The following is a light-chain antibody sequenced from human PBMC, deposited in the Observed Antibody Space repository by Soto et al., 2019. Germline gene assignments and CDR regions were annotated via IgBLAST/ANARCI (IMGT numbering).Light chain of an antibody. J-gene: IGKJ5*01. Sequence: GVSQSAGTLSLSTGERATLSCRASQTLSNSFIAWYQQKPGQAPRLLIYDTSSRATGVPDRYSASGSGTDFTLTISRLEPEDFAVFFCQQYGTSEIIFAQRTRLAIK. CDR1: QTLSNSF. CDR3: QQYGTSEII. V-gene: IGKV3-20*01. CDR2: DTS.